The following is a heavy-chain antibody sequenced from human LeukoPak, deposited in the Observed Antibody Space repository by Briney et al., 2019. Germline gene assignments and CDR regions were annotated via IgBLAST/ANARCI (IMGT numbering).Heavy chain of an antibody. Sequence: GGSLRLSYAASGFTFSSYWMHWVRQAPGKGLVWVSRINSDGSSTSYADSVKGRFTISRDNAKNTLYLQMNSLRAEDTAVYYFARGGQYYDFWSGYYYLGGRNVPAIYFDYWGQGTLVTVSS. CDR3: ARGGQYYDFWSGYYYLGGRNVPAIYFDY. V-gene: IGHV3-74*01. J-gene: IGHJ4*02. D-gene: IGHD3-3*01. CDR1: GFTFSSYW. CDR2: INSDGSST.